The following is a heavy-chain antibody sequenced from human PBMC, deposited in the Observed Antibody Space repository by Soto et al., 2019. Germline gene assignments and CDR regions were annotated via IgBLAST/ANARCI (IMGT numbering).Heavy chain of an antibody. CDR1: GGSISSSSYY. D-gene: IGHD4-4*01. Sequence: SETLSLTCTVSGGSISSSSYYWGWIRQPPGKGLEWIGSIYYSGSTYYNPSLKSRVTISVDTSKNQFSLKLSSVTAADTAVYYCARGRYSNYEDNYFDYWGQGTLVTVSS. V-gene: IGHV4-39*01. CDR2: IYYSGST. J-gene: IGHJ4*02. CDR3: ARGRYSNYEDNYFDY.